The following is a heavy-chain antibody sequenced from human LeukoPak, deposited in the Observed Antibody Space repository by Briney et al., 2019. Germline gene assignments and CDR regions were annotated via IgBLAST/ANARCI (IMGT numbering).Heavy chain of an antibody. CDR1: GGTFSSYA. J-gene: IGHJ6*03. CDR2: IIPIFGTA. CDR3: ARGGGTVTTYYYYYYMDV. D-gene: IGHD4-11*01. Sequence: ASVKVSCKASGGTFSSYAISWVRQAPGQGLEWMGGIIPIFGTANYAQKFQGRVTITTDESTSTAYMELSSLRSEDTAVYYCARGGGTVTTYYYYYYMDVWGKGTTVTVSS. V-gene: IGHV1-69*05.